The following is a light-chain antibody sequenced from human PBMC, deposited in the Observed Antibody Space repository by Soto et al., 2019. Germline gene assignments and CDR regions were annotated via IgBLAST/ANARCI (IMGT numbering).Light chain of an antibody. J-gene: IGKJ4*01. V-gene: IGKV1-12*01. CDR3: QQANSFPLT. CDR2: AAS. Sequence: DFQMTQSPSSVSPSVGDRITITCRASQGISSWLAWYQQKQGKAPKXLIYAASSLQSGVPSRFSGSGSGTDFTLNLSRLKPEDGATYDGQQANSFPLTFGGGTKGDIK. CDR1: QGISSW.